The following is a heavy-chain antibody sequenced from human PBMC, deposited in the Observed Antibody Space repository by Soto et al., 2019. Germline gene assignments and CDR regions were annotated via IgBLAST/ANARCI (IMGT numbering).Heavy chain of an antibody. CDR3: ARDYYDSSGYGFLDY. J-gene: IGHJ4*02. CDR2: VTNDGSST. Sequence: GGSLRLSCVGSGFTFSNYWMHWVRQAPGKGLEWVSGVTNDGSSTSYADSVKGRFTISRDNSKNTLYLQMNSLRAEDTAVYYCARDYYDSSGYGFLDYWGQGTLVTVSS. D-gene: IGHD3-22*01. CDR1: GFTFSNYW. V-gene: IGHV3-74*01.